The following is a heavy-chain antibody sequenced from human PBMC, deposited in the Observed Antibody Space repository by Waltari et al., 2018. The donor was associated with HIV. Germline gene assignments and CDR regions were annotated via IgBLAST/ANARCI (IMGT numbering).Heavy chain of an antibody. D-gene: IGHD2-15*01. V-gene: IGHV3-21*01. Sequence: EVQLVESGGGLVKPGGSLRLSCAASGFTFCGYTMTWVRQAPGKGLEWISSISSSSTYIYYADSVKGRVTISRDNAKNSLYLQMNSLRAEDTAVYFCARGVVAAATPPFGYWGQGTLVTVSS. J-gene: IGHJ4*02. CDR1: GFTFCGYT. CDR2: ISSSSTYI. CDR3: ARGVVAAATPPFGY.